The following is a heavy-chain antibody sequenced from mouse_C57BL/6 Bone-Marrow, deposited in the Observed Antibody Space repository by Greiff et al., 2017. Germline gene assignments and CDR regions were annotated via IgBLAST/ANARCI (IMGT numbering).Heavy chain of an antibody. CDR3: ARDGSSYWYFDV. Sequence: EVKLVESEGGLVQPGSSMKLSCTASGFTFSDYYMACVRQVPEKGLEWVANINYDGSSTYYLDSLKSRFIISRDNAKNILSLQMSSRKSDDTATYYLARDGSSYWYFDVWGTGTTVTVSS. CDR2: INYDGSST. V-gene: IGHV5-16*01. D-gene: IGHD1-1*01. CDR1: GFTFSDYY. J-gene: IGHJ1*03.